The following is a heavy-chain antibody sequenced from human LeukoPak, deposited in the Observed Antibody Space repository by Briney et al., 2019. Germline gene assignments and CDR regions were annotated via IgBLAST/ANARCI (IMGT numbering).Heavy chain of an antibody. J-gene: IGHJ4*02. CDR3: ARDRPESGYDNDY. CDR1: GYTFTSYA. V-gene: IGHV1-3*01. CDR2: INAGNGNT. D-gene: IGHD5-12*01. Sequence: ASVKVSCKASGYTFTSYAMHWVRQAPGQRLEWMGWINAGNGNTKYSQKFQGRVTITRDTSASTAYMELSSLRAEDTAVYYCARDRPESGYDNDYWGQGTLVTVSS.